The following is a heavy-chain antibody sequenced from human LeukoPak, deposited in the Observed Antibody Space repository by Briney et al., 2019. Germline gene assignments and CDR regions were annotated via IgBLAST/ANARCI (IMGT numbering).Heavy chain of an antibody. Sequence: PSETLSLTCTVSGDSISSYYWSWIPRPRTRGLEWIGYIYYSGSTNYNPSLKSRVTISVDTSKNQFSLKLSSVTAADTAVYYCASTAGYSGYDYWGQGTLVTVSS. D-gene: IGHD5-12*01. CDR3: ASTAGYSGYDY. CDR2: IYYSGST. V-gene: IGHV4-59*01. CDR1: GDSISSYY. J-gene: IGHJ4*02.